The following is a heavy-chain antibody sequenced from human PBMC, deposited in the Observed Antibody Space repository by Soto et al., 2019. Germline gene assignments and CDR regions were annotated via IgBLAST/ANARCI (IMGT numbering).Heavy chain of an antibody. CDR3: AKVWSWNTGLPDY. CDR2: ISPGSRYP. Sequence: GGSLRLSCAGSGFTFGDSYMSWIRQAPGRGLEWLSYISPGSRYPAYADSVKGRFTISRDNSKNTLYLQMNSLRAEDTAVYYCAKVWSWNTGLPDYWGQGTLVTVSS. V-gene: IGHV3-11*03. J-gene: IGHJ4*02. CDR1: GFTFGDSY. D-gene: IGHD1-1*01.